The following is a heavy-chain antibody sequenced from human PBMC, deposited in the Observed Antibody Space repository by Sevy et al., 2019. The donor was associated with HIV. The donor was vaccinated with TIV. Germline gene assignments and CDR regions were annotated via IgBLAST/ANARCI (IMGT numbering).Heavy chain of an antibody. V-gene: IGHV3-23*01. CDR3: AKPNWNFRADWFDT. Sequence: GGSLRLSCKVTGLTSGAFAMSWVRQTPGKGLEWISSISGSGGLTHYADSVKGRFTISRDKSEGTVDLEMNSLRGDDTAVYYCAKPNWNFRADWFDTWGQGTLVTVSS. CDR2: ISGSGGLT. CDR1: GLTSGAFA. D-gene: IGHD1-7*01. J-gene: IGHJ5*02.